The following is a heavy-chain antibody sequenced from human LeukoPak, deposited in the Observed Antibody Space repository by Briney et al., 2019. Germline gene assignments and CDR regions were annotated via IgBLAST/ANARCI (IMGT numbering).Heavy chain of an antibody. CDR2: ISWDSDSI. J-gene: IGHJ6*03. CDR3: AKGGGGRLIYYYYMDV. V-gene: IGHV3-9*03. CDR1: GFTFDDYA. Sequence: GGSLRLSCAASGFTFDDYAMHWVRQAPGKGLEWVSGISWDSDSIDYADSVKGRFTISRDNAKNSLYLQMNSLRAEDMAFYYCAKGGGGRLIYYYYMDVWGKGTTVTVSS. D-gene: IGHD3-16*01.